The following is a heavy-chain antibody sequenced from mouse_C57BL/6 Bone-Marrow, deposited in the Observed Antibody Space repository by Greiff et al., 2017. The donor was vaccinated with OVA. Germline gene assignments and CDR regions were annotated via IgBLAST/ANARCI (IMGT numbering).Heavy chain of an antibody. Sequence: VQLKESGPELVKPGASVKISCKASGYSFTDYNMNWVKQSNGKSLEWIGVINPNYGTTRYNQKFKGKATLTVDQSSSTAYMQLNSLTSEHSAVYYWAFYCGSSYRYIDVCDTGNTVTVSS. D-gene: IGHD1-1*01. J-gene: IGHJ1*03. V-gene: IGHV1-39*01. CDR3: AFYCGSSYRYIDV. CDR1: GYSFTDYN. CDR2: INPNYGTT.